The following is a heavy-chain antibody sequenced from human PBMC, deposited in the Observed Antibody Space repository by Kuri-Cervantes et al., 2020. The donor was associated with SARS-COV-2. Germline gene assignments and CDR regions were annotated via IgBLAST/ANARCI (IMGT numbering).Heavy chain of an antibody. J-gene: IGHJ3*02. Sequence: SVKVSCKASGGTFSSYAISWVRQAPGQGLEWMGRIIPILGTANYAQKSQGRVTITADKSTSTAYMELSSLRSEDTAVYYCARDAGIFGVVTRNDAFDIWGQGTMVTVSS. V-gene: IGHV1-69*04. CDR3: ARDAGIFGVVTRNDAFDI. CDR2: IIPILGTA. CDR1: GGTFSSYA. D-gene: IGHD3-3*01.